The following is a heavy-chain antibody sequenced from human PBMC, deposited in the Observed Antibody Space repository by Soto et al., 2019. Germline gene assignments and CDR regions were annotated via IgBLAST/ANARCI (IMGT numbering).Heavy chain of an antibody. CDR3: AREVWGSGRIRFDP. Sequence: QVQLQQWGAGLLKPSETLSLTCAVYGGSFSDYYWSWIRQPPGKGLEWIGEINHSGSTNYNPSLKSRLNISVDTSKNQFSLKLSSVTAADTAVYYCAREVWGSGRIRFDPWGQGTLVTVSS. V-gene: IGHV4-34*01. J-gene: IGHJ5*02. CDR2: INHSGST. CDR1: GGSFSDYY. D-gene: IGHD3-10*01.